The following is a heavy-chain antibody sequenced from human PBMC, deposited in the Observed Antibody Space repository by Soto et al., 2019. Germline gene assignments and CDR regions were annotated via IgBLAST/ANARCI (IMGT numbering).Heavy chain of an antibody. CDR3: AREGYSNYYYYYGMDV. D-gene: IGHD5-18*01. CDR2: IIKDGSER. Sequence: GGSLRLSCAASGFTFSNYWMTWVRQAPGKGLAWVANIIKDGSERNYADSVKGRFTVSRDNAKNSLYLQMNSLRAEDTAVYYCAREGYSNYYYYYGMDVWGQGTTVTVSS. J-gene: IGHJ6*02. CDR1: GFTFSNYW. V-gene: IGHV3-7*01.